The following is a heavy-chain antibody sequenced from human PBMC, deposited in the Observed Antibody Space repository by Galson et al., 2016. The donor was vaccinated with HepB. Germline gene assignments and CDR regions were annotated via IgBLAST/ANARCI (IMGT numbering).Heavy chain of an antibody. CDR2: IYYSATT. D-gene: IGHD1-14*01. J-gene: IGHJ5*02. CDR1: GGSINSGAFY. CDR3: SRGPDRRGLDP. V-gene: IGHV4-31*03. Sequence: TLSLTCTVSGGSINSGAFYWSWVRQHPGKGLEWIGAIYYSATTFYNPSLKSRISMSVDTSENQFSLKLMSVTAADTAIYYCSRGPDRRGLDPWGQGTLVTVSS.